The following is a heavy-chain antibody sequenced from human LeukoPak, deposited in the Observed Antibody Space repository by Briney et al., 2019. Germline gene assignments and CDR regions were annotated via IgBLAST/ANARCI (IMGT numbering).Heavy chain of an antibody. V-gene: IGHV1-8*03. CDR2: MNPNSGNT. CDR1: GYTFTSYD. Sequence: GASVKVSCKASGYTFTSYDINWVRQATGQGLEWMGWMNPNSGNTGYAQKFQGRVTITRNTSISTAYMELSSLRSEDTAVYYCARIQSGSYWSYYYYYMDVWGKGTTVTVSS. J-gene: IGHJ6*03. D-gene: IGHD1-26*01. CDR3: ARIQSGSYWSYYYYYMDV.